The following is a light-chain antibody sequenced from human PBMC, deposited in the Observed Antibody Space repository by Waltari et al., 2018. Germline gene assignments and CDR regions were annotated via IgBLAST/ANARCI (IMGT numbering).Light chain of an antibody. Sequence: DIQMTQSPSSLSASIGDRVTITSRASQSIANYLNWYQQKPRKAPKLLIYAASSSQSGVPSRFSGSGSGTDFTLTISSLQPEDFATYYCQQSYNTPLTFGPGTKVDI. CDR3: QQSYNTPLT. CDR2: AAS. CDR1: QSIANY. V-gene: IGKV1-39*01. J-gene: IGKJ3*01.